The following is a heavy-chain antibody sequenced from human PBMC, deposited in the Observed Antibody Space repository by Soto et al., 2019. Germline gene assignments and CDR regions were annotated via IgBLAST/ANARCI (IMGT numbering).Heavy chain of an antibody. J-gene: IGHJ4*02. V-gene: IGHV3-48*01. D-gene: IGHD6-13*01. CDR3: AKDRRGYSSSWSIDY. CDR1: GFTFSFYS. CDR2: ISGSSSPI. Sequence: GGSLRLSCAASGFTFSFYSMNWVRQAPGKGLEWVSYISGSSSPIYYADSVKGRFTISRDNAKRSLYLQMNSLRAEDTAVYYCAKDRRGYSSSWSIDYWGQGTLVTLSS.